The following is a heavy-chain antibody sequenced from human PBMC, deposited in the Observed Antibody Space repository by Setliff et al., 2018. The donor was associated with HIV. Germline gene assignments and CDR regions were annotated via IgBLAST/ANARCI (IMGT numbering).Heavy chain of an antibody. Sequence: VASVKVSCKASGYSLTKYALHWVRQAPGQRLEWMGWINANKGNTKYSQKFQGRVTITWDTSASAAYMELSSLRSEDTAVYYCARDKTSRYYYTGSAYSDYFDFWGQGTLVTVSS. CDR1: GYSLTKYA. V-gene: IGHV1-3*01. CDR2: INANKGNT. D-gene: IGHD3-10*01. CDR3: ARDKTSRYYYTGSAYSDYFDF. J-gene: IGHJ4*02.